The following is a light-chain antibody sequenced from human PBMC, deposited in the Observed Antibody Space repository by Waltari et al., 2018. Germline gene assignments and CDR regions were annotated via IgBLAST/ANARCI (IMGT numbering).Light chain of an antibody. CDR1: SLRYYY. Sequence: SSELTQDPVVSVALGQTVRITCPGGSLRYYYANWYPQKPGQAPVLVMYGKNNRPSGIPDRFSGSYSGTTASLIITGAQAEDEGDYYCNSRDSRGHPLVFGTGTKVTVL. J-gene: IGLJ1*01. V-gene: IGLV3-19*01. CDR3: NSRDSRGHPLV. CDR2: GKN.